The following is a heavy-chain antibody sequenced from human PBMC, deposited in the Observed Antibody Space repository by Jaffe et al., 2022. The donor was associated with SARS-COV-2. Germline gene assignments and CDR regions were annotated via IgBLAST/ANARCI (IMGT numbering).Heavy chain of an antibody. D-gene: IGHD2-15*01. J-gene: IGHJ4*02. CDR3: ARDDCSGGSCYSGGWDY. CDR1: GFTFSSYS. Sequence: EVQLVESGGGLVQPGGSLRLSCAASGFTFSSYSMNWVRQAPGKGLEWVSYISSSSSTIYYADSVKGRFTISRDNAKNSLYLQMNSLRDEDTAVYYCARDDCSGGSCYSGGWDYWGQGTLVTVSS. V-gene: IGHV3-48*02. CDR2: ISSSSSTI.